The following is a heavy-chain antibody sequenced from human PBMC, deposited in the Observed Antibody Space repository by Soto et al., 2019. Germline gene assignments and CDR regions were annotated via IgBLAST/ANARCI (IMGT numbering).Heavy chain of an antibody. Sequence: VDLHQWGAGELRPSETLSLTCAVGSGSFREYYWSWIRQPPGKGLEWIGEINQSGTTHYNPSLKRRLNITIDTSKNQFSLKLTSVTAADTATYYCARDIITVIGGQIYYYFGMDVWGQGTTVTVSS. J-gene: IGHJ6*02. CDR2: INQSGTT. V-gene: IGHV4-34*01. D-gene: IGHD3-10*01. CDR1: SGSFREYY. CDR3: ARDIITVIGGQIYYYFGMDV.